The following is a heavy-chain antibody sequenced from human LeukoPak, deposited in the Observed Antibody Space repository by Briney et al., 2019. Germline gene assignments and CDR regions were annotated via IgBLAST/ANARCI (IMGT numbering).Heavy chain of an antibody. V-gene: IGHV3-23*01. CDR3: AKDKVAYSYGYDAFDI. CDR2: ISGSGGST. J-gene: IGHJ3*02. CDR1: GFTFSSYD. Sequence: GGSLRLSCAASGFTFSSYDMSWVRQAPGKGLEWVSGISGSGGSTYYADSVKGRFTISRDNSKNTLFLQMNSLRAEDTALYYCAKDKVAYSYGYDAFDIWGQGTMVTVSS. D-gene: IGHD5-18*01.